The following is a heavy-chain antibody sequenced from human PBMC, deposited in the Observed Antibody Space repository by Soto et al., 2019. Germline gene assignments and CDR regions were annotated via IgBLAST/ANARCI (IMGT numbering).Heavy chain of an antibody. CDR1: GGSISSYY. J-gene: IGHJ4*02. Sequence: PSETLSLTCTVSGGSISSYYWSWIRQPPGKGLEWIGYIYYSGSTNYNPSLKSRVTISVDTSKNQFSLKLSSVTATDTAVYYCARLLSYGDYVIDYWGQGTLVTVSS. CDR3: ARLLSYGDYVIDY. D-gene: IGHD4-17*01. V-gene: IGHV4-59*08. CDR2: IYYSGST.